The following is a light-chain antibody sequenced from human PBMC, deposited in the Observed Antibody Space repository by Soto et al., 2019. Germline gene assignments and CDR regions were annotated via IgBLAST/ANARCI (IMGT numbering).Light chain of an antibody. V-gene: IGKV3-15*01. CDR2: DSS. CDR1: QGIGST. J-gene: IGKJ4*01. Sequence: EIVLTQSPAALSVSPGERVTLSCRASQGIGSTLAWYQQKPGQTPRLLIYDSSTRAIGIQARFSGSRSGTEFTLTINGLQSEDFAVYYCQRYNNWPLTFGGGTKVEI. CDR3: QRYNNWPLT.